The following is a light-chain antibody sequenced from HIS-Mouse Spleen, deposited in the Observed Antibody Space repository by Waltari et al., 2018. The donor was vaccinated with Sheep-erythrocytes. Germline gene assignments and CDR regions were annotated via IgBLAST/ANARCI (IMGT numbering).Light chain of an antibody. CDR3: CSYAGSYNHV. J-gene: IGLJ1*01. CDR2: DVS. Sequence: QSALTQPRSVSGSPGQSVTISCTRTSSDVGGYHTLSWYQPHPGKAPKLMIYDVSKRPSGVPDRFSGSKSGNTASLTISGLQAEDEADYYCCSYAGSYNHVFATGTKVTVL. V-gene: IGLV2-11*01. CDR1: SSDVGGYHT.